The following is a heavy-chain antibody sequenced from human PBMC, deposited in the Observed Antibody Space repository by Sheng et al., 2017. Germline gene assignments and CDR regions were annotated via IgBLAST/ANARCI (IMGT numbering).Heavy chain of an antibody. V-gene: IGHV4-59*01. CDR2: IYYSGST. J-gene: IGHJ3*02. Sequence: QVQLQESGPGLVKPSETLSLTCTVSGGSISSYYWSWIRQPPGKGLEWIGYIYYSGSTNYNPSLKSRVTISVDTSENQFSLKLSSVTAADTAVYYCARVKYCGGDCKAFDIWGQGTMVTVSS. CDR3: ARVKYCGGDCKAFDI. CDR1: GGSISSYY. D-gene: IGHD2-21*02.